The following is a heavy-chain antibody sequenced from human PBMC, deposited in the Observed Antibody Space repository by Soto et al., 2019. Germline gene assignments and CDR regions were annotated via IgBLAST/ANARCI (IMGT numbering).Heavy chain of an antibody. Sequence: GESLKISCKGSGYSFTSYWIGWVRQMPGKGLEWMGIIYPGDSDTRYSPSFQGQVTISADKSISTAYLQWSSLKASDTAMYYCTSWGHTAMVLRDDAAFDIWGQGTMVTVSS. CDR1: GYSFTSYW. CDR3: TSWGHTAMVLRDDAAFDI. CDR2: IYPGDSDT. D-gene: IGHD5-18*01. V-gene: IGHV5-51*01. J-gene: IGHJ3*02.